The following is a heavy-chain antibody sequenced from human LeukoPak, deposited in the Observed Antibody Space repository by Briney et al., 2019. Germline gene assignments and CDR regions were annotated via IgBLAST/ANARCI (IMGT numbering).Heavy chain of an antibody. CDR3: ARLIAAAGIR. J-gene: IGHJ4*02. D-gene: IGHD6-13*01. CDR1: GYTFTGYY. Sequence: AAVKVSCKASGYTFTGYYMHWVRQAPGQGLEGMGWVNPNSGGTNYAQKFQGRVTMTRDTCISTAYTELSSLRSDDTAVYYCARLIAAAGIRWGQRPLVTVPS. V-gene: IGHV1-2*02. CDR2: VNPNSGGT.